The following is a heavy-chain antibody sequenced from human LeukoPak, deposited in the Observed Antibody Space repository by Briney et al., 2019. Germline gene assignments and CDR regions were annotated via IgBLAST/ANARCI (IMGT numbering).Heavy chain of an antibody. CDR1: GDSISNYY. CDR3: ARAEKAVTGTLDS. D-gene: IGHD6-19*01. V-gene: IGHV4-59*01. Sequence: SETLSLTCTVSGDSISNYYWSWIRQSPGKELEWIGYMYNRGSTIYNPSLKSRVAISTDTSKNQFSLRLTSVTAADTAVYYCARAEKAVTGTLDSWGQGTLITVSS. CDR2: MYNRGST. J-gene: IGHJ4*02.